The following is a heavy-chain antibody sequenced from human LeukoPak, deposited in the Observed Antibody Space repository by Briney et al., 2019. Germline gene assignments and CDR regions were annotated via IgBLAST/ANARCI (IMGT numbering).Heavy chain of an antibody. CDR1: GGSISSYY. J-gene: IGHJ3*02. CDR2: IYYSGST. CDR3: ASSMDHRSSSSYDAFDI. Sequence: SETLSLTCTVSGGSISSYYWSWIRQPPGKGLEWIGYIYYSGSTNYNPSLKSRVTISVDTSKNQFSLKLSSVTAADTAVYYCASSMDHRSSSSYDAFDIWGQGTMVTVSS. V-gene: IGHV4-59*01. D-gene: IGHD6-6*01.